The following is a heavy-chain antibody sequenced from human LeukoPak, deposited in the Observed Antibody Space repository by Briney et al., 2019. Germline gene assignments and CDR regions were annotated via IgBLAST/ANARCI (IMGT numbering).Heavy chain of an antibody. J-gene: IGHJ4*02. CDR3: ARAFSSGWYPYSIGGLWFDY. D-gene: IGHD6-19*01. V-gene: IGHV4-59*01. Sequence: SETLSLTWTVSGGSISSYYWSWIRQPPVKGLEWIGNIYYTGSTNYNPSLKSRVTISVDTSKNQFSLKLSSVTAADTAVYYCARAFSSGWYPYSIGGLWFDYWGQGTLVTVSS. CDR2: IYYTGST. CDR1: GGSISSYY.